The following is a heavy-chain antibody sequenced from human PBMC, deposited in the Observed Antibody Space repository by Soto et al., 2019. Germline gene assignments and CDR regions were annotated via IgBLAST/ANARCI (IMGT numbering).Heavy chain of an antibody. CDR1: GGSISSDY. J-gene: IGHJ6*02. CDR2: IYYSGST. Sequence: PSETLSLTCTVSGGSISSDYWSWIRQPPGKGLEWIGYIYYSGSTNYNPSLKSRVTISVDTSKNQFSLKLSSVTAADTAVYYCARGLFWSRYSHRMDVWGQATTVTVSS. V-gene: IGHV4-59*01. D-gene: IGHD3-3*01. CDR3: ARGLFWSRYSHRMDV.